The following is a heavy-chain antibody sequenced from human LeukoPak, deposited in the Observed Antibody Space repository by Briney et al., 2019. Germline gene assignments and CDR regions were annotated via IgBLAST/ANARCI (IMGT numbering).Heavy chain of an antibody. CDR1: GFTFSSYS. Sequence: PGGSLRLFCAASGFTFSSYSMNWVRQAPGKGLEWVSSISSSSSYIYYADSVKGRFTISRDNAKNSLYLQMNSLRAEDTAVYYCARAVAGGQSDYWGQGTLVTVSS. J-gene: IGHJ4*02. V-gene: IGHV3-21*01. CDR3: ARAVAGGQSDY. CDR2: ISSSSSYI. D-gene: IGHD6-19*01.